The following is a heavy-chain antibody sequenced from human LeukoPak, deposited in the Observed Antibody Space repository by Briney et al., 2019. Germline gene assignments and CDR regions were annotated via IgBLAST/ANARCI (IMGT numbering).Heavy chain of an antibody. CDR1: GFTFSSYW. CDR2: IKSDGSST. Sequence: TGGSLRLSCAASGFTFSSYWMHWVRQVPGKGLVWVSRIKSDGSSTSYADSVKGRFTMSRDNAKNTLYLQMNSLRAEDTAVYYCVRESRPDYYGDFWGQGTLVTVSS. J-gene: IGHJ4*02. CDR3: VRESRPDYYGDF. V-gene: IGHV3-74*01. D-gene: IGHD3-10*01.